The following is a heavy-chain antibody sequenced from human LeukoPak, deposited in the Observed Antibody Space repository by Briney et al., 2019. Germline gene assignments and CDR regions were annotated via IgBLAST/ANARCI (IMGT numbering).Heavy chain of an antibody. D-gene: IGHD3-9*01. V-gene: IGHV3-21*01. CDR1: GFTFSSYS. CDR2: ISSSSSYI. J-gene: IGHJ4*02. CDR3: APISKGGAYYDILTGYF. Sequence: GGSLRLSCAASGFTFSSYSMNWVRQAPGKGLEWVSSISSSSSYIYYADSVKGRFTISRDNAKNSLYPQMNSLRAEDTAVYYCAPISKGGAYYDILTGYFWGQGTLVTVSS.